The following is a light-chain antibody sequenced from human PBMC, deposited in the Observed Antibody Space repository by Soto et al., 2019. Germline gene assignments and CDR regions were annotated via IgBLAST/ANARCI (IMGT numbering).Light chain of an antibody. CDR1: QSISRN. CDR2: RAS. CDR3: QQYNNWPLT. Sequence: EIVMTQSPATLSVSPGRRATLSCRASQSISRNLAWYQQKPGQAPRLLIYRASTRASGLPARFSGSGSETEFTLTISSLQSEDFAVYYCQQYNNWPLTFGGGTKVEIK. J-gene: IGKJ4*01. V-gene: IGKV3-15*01.